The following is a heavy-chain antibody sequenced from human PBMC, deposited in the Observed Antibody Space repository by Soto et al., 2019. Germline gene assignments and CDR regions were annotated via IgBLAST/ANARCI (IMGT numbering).Heavy chain of an antibody. Sequence: SETLSLTCAVYCGSFTDYYWTWIRQPPGKGLEWIGEISHSGATNYNPSLKSRVTISEDTSKNQVSLKVTSVTAADTAVFYCARGNHYYGMDVWGQGTTVTAP. CDR3: ARGNHYYGMDV. V-gene: IGHV4-34*01. CDR1: CGSFTDYY. J-gene: IGHJ6*02. CDR2: ISHSGAT.